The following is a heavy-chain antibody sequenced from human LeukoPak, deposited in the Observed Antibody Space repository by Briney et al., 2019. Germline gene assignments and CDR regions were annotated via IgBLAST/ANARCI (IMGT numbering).Heavy chain of an antibody. CDR1: GFTLSSYA. CDR2: ISGSGGST. CDR3: AKDQPPWEHYRYFQH. D-gene: IGHD1-26*01. Sequence: PGGSLRLSCAASGFTLSSYAMSWVRQAPGKGLEWVSAISGSGGSTYYADSVKGRFTISRDNSKNTLYLQMNSLRAEDTAVYYCAKDQPPWEHYRYFQHWGQGTLVTVSS. V-gene: IGHV3-23*01. J-gene: IGHJ1*01.